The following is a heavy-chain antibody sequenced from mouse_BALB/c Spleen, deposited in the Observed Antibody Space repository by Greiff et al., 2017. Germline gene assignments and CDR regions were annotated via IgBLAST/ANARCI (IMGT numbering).Heavy chain of an antibody. CDR1: GFTFTDYY. CDR3: AREGLPDY. Sequence: EVMLVESGGGLVQPGGSLRLSCATSGFTFTDYYMSWVRQPPGKALEWLGFIRNKANGYTTEYSASVKGRFTISRDNSQSILYLQMNTLRAEDSATYYCAREGLPDYWGQGTTLKVSS. CDR2: IRNKANGYTT. V-gene: IGHV7-3*02. J-gene: IGHJ2*01. D-gene: IGHD3-1*01.